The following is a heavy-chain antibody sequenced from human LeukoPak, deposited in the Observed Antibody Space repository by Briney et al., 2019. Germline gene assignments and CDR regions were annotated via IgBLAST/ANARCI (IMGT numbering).Heavy chain of an antibody. Sequence: SETLSLTCTVSGYSISSGYYWGWIRQPPGKGLEWIGSIYHSGSTSYNPSLKSRVTISVDTSKNQFSLKLSSVTAADTAVYYCAGGSSSWYGGYYYYYMDVWGKGTTVTVSS. CDR2: IYHSGST. CDR3: AGGSSSWYGGYYYYYMDV. J-gene: IGHJ6*03. CDR1: GYSISSGYY. V-gene: IGHV4-38-2*02. D-gene: IGHD6-13*01.